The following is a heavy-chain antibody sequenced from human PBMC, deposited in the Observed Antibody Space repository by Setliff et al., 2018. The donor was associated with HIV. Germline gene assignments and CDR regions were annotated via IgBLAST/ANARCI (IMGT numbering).Heavy chain of an antibody. Sequence: SETLSLTCAVYDGSFSGYYWSWIRQPPGKGLEWIGEIDHSGSTNYNPSLKSRVAISVDTSKKQFSLRLSSVTAADTAVYFCATTECRGADCPQMYDYWGQGILVTVSS. CDR2: IDHSGST. V-gene: IGHV4-34*01. D-gene: IGHD2-21*02. J-gene: IGHJ4*02. CDR1: DGSFSGYY. CDR3: ATTECRGADCPQMYDY.